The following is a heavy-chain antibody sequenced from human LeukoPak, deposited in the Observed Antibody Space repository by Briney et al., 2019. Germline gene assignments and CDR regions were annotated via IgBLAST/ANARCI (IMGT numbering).Heavy chain of an antibody. CDR3: AKDRWGAVASFDY. CDR1: GFTFSNAW. Sequence: GGSLRLSCAASGFTFSNAWMSWVRQAPGKGLEWVGRIKSKTDGGTTDYAAPVKGRFTISRDDSKNTLYLQMNSLKTEDTAVYYCAKDRWGAVASFDYWGQGTLVTVSS. V-gene: IGHV3-15*01. D-gene: IGHD6-19*01. J-gene: IGHJ4*02. CDR2: IKSKTDGGTT.